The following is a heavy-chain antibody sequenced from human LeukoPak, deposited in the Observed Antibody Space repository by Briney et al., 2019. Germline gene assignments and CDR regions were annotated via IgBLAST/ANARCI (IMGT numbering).Heavy chain of an antibody. CDR3: ARGLQH. CDR1: GGSFSGYY. CDR2: INHSGST. V-gene: IGHV4-34*01. J-gene: IGHJ1*01. Sequence: SETLSLTCAVYGGSFSGYYWSWIRQPPGKGLEWIGEINHSGSTNYNPSLKSRVTISVDTSKNQFSLRLSSVTAADTAVYYCARGLQHRGQGTLVTVSS.